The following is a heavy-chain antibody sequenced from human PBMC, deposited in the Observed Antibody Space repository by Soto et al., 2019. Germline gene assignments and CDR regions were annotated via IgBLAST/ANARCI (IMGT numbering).Heavy chain of an antibody. V-gene: IGHV3-7*01. CDR2: IKQDGSEE. J-gene: IGHJ6*02. D-gene: IGHD6-13*01. CDR3: ARIAETARGWDV. Sequence: EVQLVESGGGLVQPGGSLRLSCVDSGFTFSSYWMSWVRQAPVKGLEWVGNIKQDGSEENYVDSLKGRFTISRDNAKNSMYLQMNSLRVEDTAVYYCARIAETARGWDVWGQGTTVVVSS. CDR1: GFTFSSYW.